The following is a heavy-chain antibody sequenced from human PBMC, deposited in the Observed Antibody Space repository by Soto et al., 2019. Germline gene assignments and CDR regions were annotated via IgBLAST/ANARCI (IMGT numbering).Heavy chain of an antibody. CDR3: ATGPDYDFWSGYYNTYYGMDV. Sequence: PGESLKISCKGSGYSFTSYWIGWVRQMPGKGLEWMGIIYPGDSDTRYSPSFQGQVTISADKSISTAYLQWSSLKASDTAMYYCATGPDYDFWSGYYNTYYGMDVWGQGTTVTVSS. V-gene: IGHV5-51*01. CDR2: IYPGDSDT. J-gene: IGHJ6*02. D-gene: IGHD3-3*01. CDR1: GYSFTSYW.